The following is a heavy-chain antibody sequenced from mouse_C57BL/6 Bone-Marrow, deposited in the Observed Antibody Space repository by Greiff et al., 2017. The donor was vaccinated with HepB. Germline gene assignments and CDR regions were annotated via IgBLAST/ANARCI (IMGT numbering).Heavy chain of an antibody. V-gene: IGHV1-81*01. Sequence: VQVVESGAELARPGASVKLSCKASGYTFTSYGISWVKQRTGQGLEWIGEIYPRSGNTYYNEKFKGKATLTADKSSSTAYMELRSLTSEDSAVYFCARGPYYYGSSDDYFDYWGQGTTLTVSS. D-gene: IGHD1-1*01. CDR1: GYTFTSYG. J-gene: IGHJ2*01. CDR2: IYPRSGNT. CDR3: ARGPYYYGSSDDYFDY.